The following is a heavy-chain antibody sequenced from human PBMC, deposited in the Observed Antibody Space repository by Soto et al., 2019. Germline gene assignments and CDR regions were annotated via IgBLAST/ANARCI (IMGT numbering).Heavy chain of an antibody. J-gene: IGHJ4*02. CDR2: LSGTGSST. CDR3: ARHRSPSPDY. CDR1: GFTFSNYA. V-gene: IGHV3-23*01. Sequence: GGSLRLSCVVSAASGFTFSNYAMSWVRQAPGKGLQWVSGLSGTGSSTYYADSVYGRFIISRDNAKNSLFLQMSGLRVEDTATYYCARHRSPSPDYWGQGTLVTVSS.